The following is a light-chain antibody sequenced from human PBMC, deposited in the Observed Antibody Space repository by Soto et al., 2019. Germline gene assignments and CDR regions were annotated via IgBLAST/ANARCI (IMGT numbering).Light chain of an antibody. Sequence: QSVLTQPASVSGSPGQSIAISCTGTSSDDGSYNYVSWYQQHPGKAPKLMIYDVSNRPSGVSNRFSGSKSGNTASLTISVLQAEDEADYYCCSYTTSSTYVFGTGTKVTVL. CDR3: CSYTTSSTYV. CDR2: DVS. V-gene: IGLV2-14*03. CDR1: SSDDGSYNY. J-gene: IGLJ1*01.